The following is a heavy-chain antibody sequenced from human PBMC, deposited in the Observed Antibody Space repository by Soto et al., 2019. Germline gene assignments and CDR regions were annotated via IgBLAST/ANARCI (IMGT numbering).Heavy chain of an antibody. CDR1: GFTFTNYF. J-gene: IGHJ6*02. CDR3: ARGDGRGSSDFYYYYGMDV. Sequence: QVQLVQSGAEVKKPGASVKVSCKASGFTFTNYFFHWVRQAPRQGLEWMGIISPYDGSTNYVQRLQGRVTMTSDTSTSTVYMELSSLRSEDTAVYYCARGDGRGSSDFYYYYGMDVWGHGTTVTVSS. D-gene: IGHD3-10*01. CDR2: ISPYDGST. V-gene: IGHV1-46*01.